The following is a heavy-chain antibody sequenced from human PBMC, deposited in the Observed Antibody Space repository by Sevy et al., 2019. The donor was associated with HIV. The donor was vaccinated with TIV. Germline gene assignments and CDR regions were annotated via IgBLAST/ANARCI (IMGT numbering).Heavy chain of an antibody. D-gene: IGHD2-21*01. CDR1: GFSFSSYG. Sequence: LSLTCAASGFSFSSYGMHWVRQAPGKGLEWMSYIQYDGSNKDYADSVKGRFTISRDNSKNPLYLQMNSLRVEDTAVFYCVKEGGGEGGDHWGQGTLVTVSS. CDR3: VKEGGGEGGDH. CDR2: IQYDGSNK. V-gene: IGHV3-30*02. J-gene: IGHJ4*02.